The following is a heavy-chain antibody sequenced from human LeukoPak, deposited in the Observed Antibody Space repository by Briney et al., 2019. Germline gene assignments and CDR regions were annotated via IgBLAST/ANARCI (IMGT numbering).Heavy chain of an antibody. Sequence: SETLSLTCTVSGGSVSDINYFWGWIRQPPGKGLEWIGEINHSGSTNYNPSLKSRVTISVDTSKNQFSLKLSSVTAADTAVYYCARDGFWSGYYRHHNWFDPWGQGTLVTVSS. CDR2: INHSGST. V-gene: IGHV4-39*07. J-gene: IGHJ5*02. CDR3: ARDGFWSGYYRHHNWFDP. D-gene: IGHD3-3*01. CDR1: GGSVSDINYF.